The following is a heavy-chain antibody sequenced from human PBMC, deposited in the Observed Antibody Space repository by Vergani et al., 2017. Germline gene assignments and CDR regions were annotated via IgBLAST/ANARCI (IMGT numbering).Heavy chain of an antibody. CDR3: AKYTHYYYESSGYYYFDY. D-gene: IGHD3-22*01. Sequence: EVQLVESGGGLIQPGGSLRLSCAASGFTVSSNYMSWVRQAPGKGLEWVSVIYSGGSTYYADSVKGRFTISRDNSKNTLYLQMNSLRAEDTAVYYCAKYTHYYYESSGYYYFDYWGQGTLVTVSS. V-gene: IGHV3-53*01. CDR2: IYSGGST. J-gene: IGHJ4*02. CDR1: GFTVSSNY.